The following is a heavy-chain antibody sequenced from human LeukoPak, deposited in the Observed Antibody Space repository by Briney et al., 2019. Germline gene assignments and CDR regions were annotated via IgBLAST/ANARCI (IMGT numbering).Heavy chain of an antibody. CDR2: IYSGGTT. J-gene: IGHJ4*02. D-gene: IGHD3-10*01. CDR1: GFTVSSNH. CDR3: ARDPVGGFGENLGDDDDY. Sequence: PGGSLRLSCAASGFTVSSNHMSWVRQAPGKGLEWVSIIYSGGTTYYADSVKGRFTISRDNSKNTLYLQMNSLRVEDTAVYYCARDPVGGFGENLGDDDDYWGQGTLVTVSS. V-gene: IGHV3-66*01.